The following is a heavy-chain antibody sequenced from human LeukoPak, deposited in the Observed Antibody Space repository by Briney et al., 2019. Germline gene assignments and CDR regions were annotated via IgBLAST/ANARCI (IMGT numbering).Heavy chain of an antibody. D-gene: IGHD4-17*01. CDR3: AIDRPLAYGHHNAFDV. Sequence: QSGGSLRLSCAASGFSVSNKYMGWVRQAPGKGLEWVSVIYRDGDTYYADSVKGRFTISRDISRNTVYLQMNRLGAEHTAVYYCAIDRPLAYGHHNAFDVWGQGTMVTVSS. CDR1: GFSVSNKY. V-gene: IGHV3-53*01. J-gene: IGHJ3*01. CDR2: IYRDGDT.